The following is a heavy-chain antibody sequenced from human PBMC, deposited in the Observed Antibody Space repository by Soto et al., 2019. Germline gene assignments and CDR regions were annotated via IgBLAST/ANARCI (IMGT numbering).Heavy chain of an antibody. CDR2: IIPIFGTA. D-gene: IGHD1-7*01. CDR1: GGTFSSYA. Sequence: SVKVSCKASGGTFSSYAISWVRQAPGQGLEWMGGIIPIFGTANYAQKFQGRVTITADESTSTAYMELSSLRSEDTAVYYCASHYNWNYKANIDYWGQGTLVTVSS. V-gene: IGHV1-69*13. CDR3: ASHYNWNYKANIDY. J-gene: IGHJ4*02.